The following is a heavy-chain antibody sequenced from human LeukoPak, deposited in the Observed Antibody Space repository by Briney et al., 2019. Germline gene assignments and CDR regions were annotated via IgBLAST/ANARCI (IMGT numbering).Heavy chain of an antibody. Sequence: PGGSLRLSCAAAGFTVSDYYMSWIRQAPGKGLEWLSYISSRGKTTHFADSVKGRFSVSRDNTNNTLYVQMNSLRAEDTAVYFCARGRDGYKYWGQGTLVTVSS. CDR3: ARGRDGYKY. CDR2: ISSRGKTT. D-gene: IGHD5-24*01. CDR1: GFTVSDYY. V-gene: IGHV3-11*01. J-gene: IGHJ4*02.